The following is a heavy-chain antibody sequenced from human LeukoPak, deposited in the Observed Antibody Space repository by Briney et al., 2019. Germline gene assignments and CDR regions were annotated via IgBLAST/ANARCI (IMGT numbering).Heavy chain of an antibody. Sequence: GGSLRLSCAASGFTVSSNYMSWVRQAPGKGLEWVSAISGSGDSTYYADSVKGRFIISRDNSKNTLYLQMNSLRAEDTAVYYCAKAPIDYGSGSYANLGYWGQGTLVTVSS. CDR1: GFTVSSNY. CDR2: ISGSGDST. J-gene: IGHJ4*02. V-gene: IGHV3-23*01. CDR3: AKAPIDYGSGSYANLGY. D-gene: IGHD3-10*01.